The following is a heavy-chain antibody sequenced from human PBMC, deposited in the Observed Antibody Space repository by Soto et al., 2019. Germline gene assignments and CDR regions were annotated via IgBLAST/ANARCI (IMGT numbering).Heavy chain of an antibody. CDR3: ASDNWAHVGGMDV. D-gene: IGHD7-27*01. CDR2: IYYSGST. J-gene: IGHJ6*02. Sequence: SETLSLTCSVSGDSISSGDYYWSWIRQPPGKGLEWIGYIYYSGSTYYNPSLKSRVTISVDTSKNQFSLNLSSVTAADTAVYYCASDNWAHVGGMDVCGQGTTVTVSS. V-gene: IGHV4-30-4*01. CDR1: GDSISSGDYY.